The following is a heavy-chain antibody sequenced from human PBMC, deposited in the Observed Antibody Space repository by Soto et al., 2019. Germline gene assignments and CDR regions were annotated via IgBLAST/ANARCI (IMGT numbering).Heavy chain of an antibody. Sequence: QVQLVQSGAEVKKPGSSVKVSCKASGGTFNSYAISWVRQAPGQGLGWMGGTIPIFRTADYAQKFQGRVTITADESTSTAYMELSSLRSEDTAVYYCASQQLGPSYYYGMDVWGQGTTVTVSS. CDR3: ASQQLGPSYYYGMDV. D-gene: IGHD6-6*01. CDR1: GGTFNSYA. J-gene: IGHJ6*02. V-gene: IGHV1-69*12. CDR2: TIPIFRTA.